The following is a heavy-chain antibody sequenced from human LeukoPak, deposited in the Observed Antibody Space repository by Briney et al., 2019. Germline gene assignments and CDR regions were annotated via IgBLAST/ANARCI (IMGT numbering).Heavy chain of an antibody. D-gene: IGHD5-24*01. Sequence: GGSLRLSCAASGFTFGSYAMSWVRQAPGKGLEWVSTITGRGGSTYYADSVKGRFTISRDNSKNTLYLQMNSLRAEDTAVYYCAKRLGRDDYKYFDFWGQGTLVTVSS. J-gene: IGHJ4*02. CDR2: ITGRGGST. CDR1: GFTFGSYA. V-gene: IGHV3-23*01. CDR3: AKRLGRDDYKYFDF.